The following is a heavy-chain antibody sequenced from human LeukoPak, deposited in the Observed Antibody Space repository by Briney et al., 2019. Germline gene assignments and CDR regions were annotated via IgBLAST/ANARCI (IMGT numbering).Heavy chain of an antibody. D-gene: IGHD3-16*01. CDR2: ISGSGGTT. CDR1: GFTFSNYG. CDR3: AKSGITFGGPFDY. V-gene: IGHV3-23*01. Sequence: GGSLRLSCAASGFTFSNYGMNRVRQAPGKGLEWVSVISGSGGTTYYADSVKGRFTISRDNSKNTLYLQMNSLRAEDTAVYYCAKSGITFGGPFDYWGQGTLVTVSS. J-gene: IGHJ4*02.